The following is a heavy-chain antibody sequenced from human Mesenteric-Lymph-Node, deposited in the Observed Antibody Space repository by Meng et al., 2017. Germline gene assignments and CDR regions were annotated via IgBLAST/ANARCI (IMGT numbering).Heavy chain of an antibody. D-gene: IGHD1-26*01. J-gene: IGHJ6*02. V-gene: IGHV3-48*03. CDR3: AKDGFKGQGGHYYYYGMDV. Sequence: GESLKISCAASGFTFSSYEMNWVRQAPGKGLEWVSYISSSGLTIYYTDSVKGRFTISRDNAKNSLYLQMNSLRAEDTAVYYCAKDGFKGQGGHYYYYGMDVWGQGTTVTVSS. CDR2: ISSSGLTI. CDR1: GFTFSSYE.